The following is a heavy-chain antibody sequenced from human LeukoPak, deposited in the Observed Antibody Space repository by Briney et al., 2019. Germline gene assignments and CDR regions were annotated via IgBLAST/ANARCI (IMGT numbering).Heavy chain of an antibody. CDR2: ISYDGSNK. CDR1: GFTFSSYG. CDR3: AKTRGGPTSPDDY. Sequence: GGSLRLSCAASGFTFSSYGMHWVRQAPGKGLEWVAVISYDGSNKYYADSVKGRFTISRDNSKNTLYLQMNSLRAEDTAVYYCAKTRGGPTSPDDYWGQGTLVTVSS. V-gene: IGHV3-30*18. J-gene: IGHJ4*02. D-gene: IGHD2-15*01.